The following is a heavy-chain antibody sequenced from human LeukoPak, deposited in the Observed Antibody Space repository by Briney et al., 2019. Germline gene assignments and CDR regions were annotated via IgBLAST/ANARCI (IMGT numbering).Heavy chain of an antibody. V-gene: IGHV3-21*04. Sequence: GGSLRLSCAASGFTFSSYSMNWVRQAPGKGLEWVSSISSSSSYIYYADSVKGRFTISRDNAKNSLYLQMNSLRSDDTAVYYCARVGAAALDYWGQGTLVTVSS. D-gene: IGHD6-13*01. CDR1: GFTFSSYS. CDR2: ISSSSSYI. J-gene: IGHJ4*02. CDR3: ARVGAAALDY.